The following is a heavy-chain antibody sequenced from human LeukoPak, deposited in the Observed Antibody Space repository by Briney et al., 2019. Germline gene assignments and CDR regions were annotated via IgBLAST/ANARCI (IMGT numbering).Heavy chain of an antibody. CDR3: ARQIGRGLWAFDY. Sequence: PSETLSLTCTVSCGSITIADYWWAWIRQPPGKGLEWTASIYYSGSTHYNPALKSRVYISVDTSKSQFSLKLSSVTAADTAVYYCARQIGRGLWAFDYWGQGTPVTVSS. CDR2: IYYSGST. D-gene: IGHD2-21*01. CDR1: CGSITIADYW. J-gene: IGHJ4*02. V-gene: IGHV4-39*01.